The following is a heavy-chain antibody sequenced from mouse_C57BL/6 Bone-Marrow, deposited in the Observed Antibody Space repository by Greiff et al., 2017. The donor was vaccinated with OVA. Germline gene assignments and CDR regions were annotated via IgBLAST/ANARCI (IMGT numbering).Heavy chain of an antibody. Sequence: VHVKQSGAELVRPGASVKLSCTASGFNIKDDYMHWVKQRPEQGLEWIGWIDPENGDTEYASKFQGKATITADTSSNTAYLQLSSLTSEDTAVYYCTTPTGSWFAYWGQGTLVTVSA. V-gene: IGHV14-4*01. CDR2: IDPENGDT. CDR3: TTPTGSWFAY. CDR1: GFNIKDDY. J-gene: IGHJ3*01.